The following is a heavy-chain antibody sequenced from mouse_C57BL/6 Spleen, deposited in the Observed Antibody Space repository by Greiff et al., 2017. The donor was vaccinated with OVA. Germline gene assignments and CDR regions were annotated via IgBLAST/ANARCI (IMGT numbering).Heavy chain of an antibody. J-gene: IGHJ4*01. V-gene: IGHV5-16*01. Sequence: EVQRVESEGGLVQPGSSMKLSCTASGFTFSDYYMAWVRQVPEKGLEWVANINYDGSSTYYLDSLKSRFIISRDNAKNILYLQMSSLKSEDTATYYCARVQITTKLDYWGQGTSVTVSS. CDR2: INYDGSST. D-gene: IGHD1-1*01. CDR3: ARVQITTKLDY. CDR1: GFTFSDYY.